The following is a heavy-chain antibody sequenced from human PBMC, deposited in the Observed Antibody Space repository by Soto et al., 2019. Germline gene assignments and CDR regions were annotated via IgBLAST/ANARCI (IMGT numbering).Heavy chain of an antibody. CDR2: IIPIFGTA. D-gene: IGHD5-12*01. CDR1: GGTFSSYA. V-gene: IGHV1-69*13. Sequence: SVKVSCKASGGTFSSYAISWVRQAPGQGLEWLGGIIPIFGTANYAQKFQGRVTITADESTSTAYMELSSLRSEDTAVYYCARAYIVATISGSPCGAYYFDYWGQGTLVTAPQ. CDR3: ARAYIVATISGSPCGAYYFDY. J-gene: IGHJ4*02.